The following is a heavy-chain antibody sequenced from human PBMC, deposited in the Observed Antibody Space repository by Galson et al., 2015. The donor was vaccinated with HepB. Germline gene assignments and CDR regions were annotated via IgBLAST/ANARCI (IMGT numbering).Heavy chain of an antibody. CDR1: GYTFTSYA. J-gene: IGHJ4*02. D-gene: IGHD3-10*01. CDR2: INTNTGNP. V-gene: IGHV7-4-1*02. Sequence: SVKVSCKASGYTFTSYAMNWVRQAPGQGLEWMGWINTNTGNPTYAQGFTGRFVFSLDTSVSTAYLQISSLKAEDTAVYYCAREDGSGSYYKKTQPDYWGQGTLVTVSS. CDR3: AREDGSGSYYKKTQPDY.